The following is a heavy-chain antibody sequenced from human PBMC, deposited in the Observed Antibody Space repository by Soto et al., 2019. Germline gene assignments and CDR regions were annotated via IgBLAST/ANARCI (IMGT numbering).Heavy chain of an antibody. CDR2: FFSGGST. CDR3: ARAPENYCSGGSCYSLGYYYYMDV. D-gene: IGHD2-15*01. J-gene: IGHJ6*03. Sequence: GGSLRLSCAASGFTVSSNYMSWVRQAPGKGLEWVSVFFSGGSTYYADSVKGRFTISRDNSKNTLYLQMNSLRAEDTAVYYCARAPENYCSGGSCYSLGYYYYMDVWGKGTTVTVSS. CDR1: GFTVSSNY. V-gene: IGHV3-66*01.